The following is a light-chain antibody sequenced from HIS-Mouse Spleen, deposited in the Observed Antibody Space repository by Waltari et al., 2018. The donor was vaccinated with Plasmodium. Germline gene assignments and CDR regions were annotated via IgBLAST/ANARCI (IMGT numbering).Light chain of an antibody. CDR2: EDS. CDR1: AFPKKY. J-gene: IGLJ3*02. CDR3: YSTDSSGNHRV. Sequence: SYELTQPPSVSVSPGQTARITCSGDAFPKKYAYWYQQKSGQAPVLVIYEDSKRPSGIPERFSGSSSRTRATLTISGAQVEDEADYYCYSTDSSGNHRVFGGGTKLTVL. V-gene: IGLV3-10*01.